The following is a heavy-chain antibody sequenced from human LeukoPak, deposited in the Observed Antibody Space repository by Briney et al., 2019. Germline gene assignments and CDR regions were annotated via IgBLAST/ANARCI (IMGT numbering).Heavy chain of an antibody. CDR1: GFTFSSYS. D-gene: IGHD6-19*01. CDR2: ISSSSSYI. V-gene: IGHV3-21*01. Sequence: PGGSLRLSCAASGFTFSSYSMNRVRQAPGKGLEWVSSISSSSSYIYYADSVKGRFTISRDNAKNSLYLQMNSLRAEDTAVYYCARDDGGIAVAGYDYWGQGTLVTVSS. CDR3: ARDDGGIAVAGYDY. J-gene: IGHJ4*02.